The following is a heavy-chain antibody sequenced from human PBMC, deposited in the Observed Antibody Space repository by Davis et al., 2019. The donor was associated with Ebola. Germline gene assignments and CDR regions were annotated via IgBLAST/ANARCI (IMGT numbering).Heavy chain of an antibody. J-gene: IGHJ6*02. V-gene: IGHV6-1*01. Sequence: PSETLSLTCAISGDSVSTAGWNWIRQSPSRGLEWLGRTYYKSKWYNEYAMSVKSRITINPDTSKNQFSLQLNSVTPEDTALYYCARGWLRGGMDVWGEGTTVTV. CDR1: GDSVSTAG. D-gene: IGHD5-18*01. CDR3: ARGWLRGGMDV. CDR2: TYYKSKWYN.